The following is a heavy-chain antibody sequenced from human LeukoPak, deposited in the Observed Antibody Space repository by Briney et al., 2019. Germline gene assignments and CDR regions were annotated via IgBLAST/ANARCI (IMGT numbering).Heavy chain of an antibody. V-gene: IGHV1-2*02. D-gene: IGHD1-1*01. J-gene: IGHJ6*03. CDR3: ATSYSQVTTEAYYYMDV. Sequence: VASVQVSRKASVYTFTGYYVHWVRNAPGQGLEWMGWITPINGGTNYAQGFQGRVTMTWDTSITTAYMELSGLTSDDTAVYFCATSYSQVTTEAYYYMDVWGKGSTVIVSS. CDR2: ITPINGGT. CDR1: VYTFTGYY.